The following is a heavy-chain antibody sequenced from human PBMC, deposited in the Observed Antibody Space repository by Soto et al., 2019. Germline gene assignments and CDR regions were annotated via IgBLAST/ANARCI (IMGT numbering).Heavy chain of an antibody. CDR2: MNPNSGGT. CDR1: GYTFTNYD. V-gene: IGHV1-8*01. J-gene: IGHJ3*01. CDR3: ARVSSSSYIAYLDGFDF. Sequence: AASVKVSCKASGYTFTNYDVNWFRQATGQGLEWVGWMNPNSGGTGFAPKFQGRVTLTRDTSISTAYMELSSLRSDDTAVYFCARVSSSSYIAYLDGFDFWGQGTMVPVSS. D-gene: IGHD3-16*01.